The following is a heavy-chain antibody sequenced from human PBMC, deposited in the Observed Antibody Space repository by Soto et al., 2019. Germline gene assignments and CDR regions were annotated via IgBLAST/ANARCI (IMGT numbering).Heavy chain of an antibody. Sequence: GGSLRLSCAASGFTFDDYTMHWVRQAPGKGLEWVSLISWGGGSTYYADSVKGRFTISRDNTKNSLYLQMNSLRAEDTGVYFCAKDLSGGTGYVDYWGQGTMVTVSS. J-gene: IGHJ4*02. CDR2: ISWGGGST. D-gene: IGHD1-1*01. V-gene: IGHV3-43*01. CDR3: AKDLSGGTGYVDY. CDR1: GFTFDDYT.